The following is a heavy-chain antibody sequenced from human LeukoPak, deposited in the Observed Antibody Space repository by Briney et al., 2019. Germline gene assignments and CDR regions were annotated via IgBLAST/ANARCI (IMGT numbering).Heavy chain of an antibody. CDR1: GYSFTSYW. CDR2: IYPGDSDT. V-gene: IGHV5-51*01. J-gene: IGHJ4*02. Sequence: GESLKISCKGSGYSFTSYWIGWVRQMPGKGLEWMGIIYPGDSDTRYSPSFQGQVTISADKSISTAYLQWSSLKASDTAMYYCAAVSGYSYGSYYFDYWGQGTLVTASS. CDR3: AAVSGYSYGSYYFDY. D-gene: IGHD5-18*01.